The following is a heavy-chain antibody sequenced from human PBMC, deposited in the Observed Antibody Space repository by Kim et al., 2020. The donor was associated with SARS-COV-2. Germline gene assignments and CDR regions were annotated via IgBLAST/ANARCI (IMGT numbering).Heavy chain of an antibody. D-gene: IGHD1-7*01. J-gene: IGHJ6*02. CDR2: INPSGGST. V-gene: IGHV1-46*01. Sequence: ASVKVSCKASGYTFTSYYMHWVRQAPGQGLEWMGIINPSGGSTSYAQKFQGRVTMTRDTSTSTVYMELSSLRSEDTAVYYCAVNYVDYYYGMDVWGQGTTVTVSS. CDR1: GYTFTSYY. CDR3: AVNYVDYYYGMDV.